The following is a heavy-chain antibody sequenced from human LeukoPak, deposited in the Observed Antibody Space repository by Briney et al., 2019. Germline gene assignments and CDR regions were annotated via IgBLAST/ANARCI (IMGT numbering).Heavy chain of an antibody. CDR2: TNGATGNT. CDR3: ARSPGGNARTWLDY. Sequence: ASVKVSCKASGYTFTNYALHWVRQAPGQSLEWMGWTNGATGNTRFSQDFQGRLTITIDTSASTGYVELSSLRSEDTAVYYCARSPGGNARTWLDYWGQGTLVTVSS. CDR1: GYTFTNYA. J-gene: IGHJ4*02. D-gene: IGHD4-23*01. V-gene: IGHV1-3*02.